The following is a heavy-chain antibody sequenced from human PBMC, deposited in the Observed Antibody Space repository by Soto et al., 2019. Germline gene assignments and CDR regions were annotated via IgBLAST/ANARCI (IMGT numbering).Heavy chain of an antibody. D-gene: IGHD3-22*01. CDR2: INPSGGST. CDR3: AREGPRITMIVVVTSNAFDI. Sequence: ASVKVSCKASGYTFTSYGISWVRQAPGQGLEWMGIINPSGGSTSYAQKFQGRVTMTRDTSTSTVYMELSSLRSEDTAVYYCAREGPRITMIVVVTSNAFDIWGQGTMVTVSS. V-gene: IGHV1-46*01. J-gene: IGHJ3*02. CDR1: GYTFTSYG.